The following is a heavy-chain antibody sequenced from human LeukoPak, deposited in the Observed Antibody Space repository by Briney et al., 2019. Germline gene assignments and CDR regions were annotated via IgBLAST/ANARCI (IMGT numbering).Heavy chain of an antibody. Sequence: GGSLRVSCAASGFTVSNNFMSWVRQAPGKGLELVSLIYSGGTTKYADSVRGRFTISRDNSKNTLYLQMNSLRAEDTAVYYCARDQPVVTPLGYWGQGTLVTVSS. J-gene: IGHJ4*02. D-gene: IGHD4-23*01. V-gene: IGHV3-53*01. CDR1: GFTVSNNF. CDR2: IYSGGTT. CDR3: ARDQPVVTPLGY.